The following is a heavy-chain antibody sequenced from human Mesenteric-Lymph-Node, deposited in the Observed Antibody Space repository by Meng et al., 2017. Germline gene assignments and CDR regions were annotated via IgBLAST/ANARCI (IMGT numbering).Heavy chain of an antibody. V-gene: IGHV3-23*01. Sequence: GESLKISCAASGFTFSNAWMSWVRQAPGKGLEWVSTIISAGGSKYYVDSVKGRFTVSRDNSENTLYLQMNSLRAEDTAIYYCAKDHPGESHDYGGERRNNWGQGTLVTVSS. CDR3: AKDHPGESHDYGGERRNN. D-gene: IGHD4-23*01. J-gene: IGHJ4*02. CDR1: GFTFSNAW. CDR2: IISAGGSK.